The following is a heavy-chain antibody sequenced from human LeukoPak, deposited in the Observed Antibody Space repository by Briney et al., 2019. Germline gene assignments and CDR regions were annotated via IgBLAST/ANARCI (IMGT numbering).Heavy chain of an antibody. Sequence: GGSLRLSCAASGFTFSNYWMNWVRQAPGKGLEWVSYISSSGSTIYYADSVKGRFTISRDNAKNSLYLQMSSLRAEDTAVYYCARVEVPAAPWYYYYYMDVWGKGTTVTISS. V-gene: IGHV3-48*04. D-gene: IGHD2-2*01. J-gene: IGHJ6*03. CDR1: GFTFSNYW. CDR3: ARVEVPAAPWYYYYYMDV. CDR2: ISSSGSTI.